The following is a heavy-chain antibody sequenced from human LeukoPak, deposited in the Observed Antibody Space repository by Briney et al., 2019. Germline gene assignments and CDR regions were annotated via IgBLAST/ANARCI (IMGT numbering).Heavy chain of an antibody. CDR3: AKDYTYDSSGYYYPR. Sequence: PGGSLRLSCAASGFTFSSYAMSWVRQAPGKGLEWVSAISGSGGSTYYADSVKGRFTISRDNSKNTLYLQMNSLRAEDTAVYYCAKDYTYDSSGYYYPRWGQGTLVTVSS. CDR1: GFTFSSYA. J-gene: IGHJ4*02. D-gene: IGHD3-22*01. V-gene: IGHV3-23*01. CDR2: ISGSGGST.